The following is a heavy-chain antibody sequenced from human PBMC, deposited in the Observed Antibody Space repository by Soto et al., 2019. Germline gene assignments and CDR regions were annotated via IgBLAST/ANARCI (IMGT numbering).Heavy chain of an antibody. D-gene: IGHD5-12*01. CDR1: GGTLSSYA. Sequence: ASVKVSCKASGGTLSSYAISWVRQAPGQGLEWMGGIIPIFGTANYAQKFQGRVTITADKSTSTAYMELSSLRSEDTAVYYCARLKMATIPGPLDYWGQGTLVTVSS. CDR2: IIPIFGTA. CDR3: ARLKMATIPGPLDY. V-gene: IGHV1-69*06. J-gene: IGHJ4*02.